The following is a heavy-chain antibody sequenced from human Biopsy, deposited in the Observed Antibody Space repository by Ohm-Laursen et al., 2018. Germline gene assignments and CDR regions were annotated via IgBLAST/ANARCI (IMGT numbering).Heavy chain of an antibody. Sequence: GTLSLTCTVSGDSVSSGSFYWTRIRQPPGQGLEYIGHIYDRGSTANYNPSLESRVTMSVDMPKNQFSLKLSSVTAADTAIYYCARGMRSSGWPYFDSWGQGTLVTVSS. V-gene: IGHV4-61*01. CDR2: IYDRGSTA. CDR3: ARGMRSSGWPYFDS. J-gene: IGHJ4*02. CDR1: GDSVSSGSFY. D-gene: IGHD6-19*01.